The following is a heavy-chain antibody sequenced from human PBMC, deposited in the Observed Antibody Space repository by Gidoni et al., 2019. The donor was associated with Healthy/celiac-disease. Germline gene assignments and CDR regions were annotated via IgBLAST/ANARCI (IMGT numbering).Heavy chain of an antibody. J-gene: IGHJ5*02. CDR3: ATSRVRDFWPNWFDP. CDR2: FDPEEGET. D-gene: IGHD3-3*01. CDR1: GYTLTQLS. Sequence: QVQLVQSGAEVKKPGASVKVSCKVSGYTLTQLSMHWVRQAPGKGLEWMGGFDPEEGETIYEQKCQGRVTRTEDTSTDKAYMELSSRRSEDTAVYYCATSRVRDFWPNWFDPWGQGTLVTVSS. V-gene: IGHV1-24*01.